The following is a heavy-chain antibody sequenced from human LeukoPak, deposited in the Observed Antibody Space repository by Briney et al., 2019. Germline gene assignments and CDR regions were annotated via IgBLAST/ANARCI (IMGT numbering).Heavy chain of an antibody. CDR3: AKQLGYCSDGSCYFPY. CDR1: GFTFSSSA. CDR2: ISASGGST. V-gene: IGHV3-23*01. Sequence: GGSLRLSCAASGFTFSSSAMSWVRQVPGKGLEWVSGISASGGSTSYADSVQGRFTISRDNSKSTLCLQMNSLRAEDTAVYYCAKQLGYCSDGSCYFPYWGQGTLVTVSS. J-gene: IGHJ4*02. D-gene: IGHD2-15*01.